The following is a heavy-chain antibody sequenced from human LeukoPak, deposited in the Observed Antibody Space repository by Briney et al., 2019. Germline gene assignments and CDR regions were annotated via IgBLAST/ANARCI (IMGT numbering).Heavy chain of an antibody. Sequence: PGGSLRLSCAASGFTVSSNYMSWVRQALGKGLEWVSVIYSGGSTYYADSVKGRFTISRDNTKNTLYLQMNSLRGEDTAVYYWARDAYQSYSSGWPQDNWGQGTLVTVSS. CDR2: IYSGGST. CDR3: ARDAYQSYSSGWPQDN. D-gene: IGHD6-19*01. J-gene: IGHJ4*02. V-gene: IGHV3-66*01. CDR1: GFTVSSNY.